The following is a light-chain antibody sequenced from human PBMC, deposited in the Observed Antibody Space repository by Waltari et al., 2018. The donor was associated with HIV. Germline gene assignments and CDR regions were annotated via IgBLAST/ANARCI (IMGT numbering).Light chain of an antibody. CDR1: QSVSSN. Sequence: DIVMTQSPATLSVSPGERATLSCRASQSVSSNLAWYQQRPGQAPRLLIYGASTRATGVPARFSGSGSGTEFPLTISSLQSEDFAVYYCQQYNNWPPIFTFGPGTKVDIK. J-gene: IGKJ3*01. CDR3: QQYNNWPPIFT. V-gene: IGKV3-15*01. CDR2: GAS.